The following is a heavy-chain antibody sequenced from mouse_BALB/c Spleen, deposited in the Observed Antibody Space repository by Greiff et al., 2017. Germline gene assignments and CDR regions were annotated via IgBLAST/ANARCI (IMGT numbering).Heavy chain of an antibody. V-gene: IGHV5-4*02. CDR2: ISDGGSYT. CDR3: AIGEVRREFAY. CDR1: GFTFSDYY. Sequence: EVKLVESGGGLVKPGGSLKLSCAASGFTFSDYYMYWVRQTPEKRLVWVATISDGGSYTYYPDSVKGRFTISRDNAKNHLYLQMSSLKSEDTAMYYCAIGEVRREFAYWGQGTLVTVSA. D-gene: IGHD2-14*01. J-gene: IGHJ3*01.